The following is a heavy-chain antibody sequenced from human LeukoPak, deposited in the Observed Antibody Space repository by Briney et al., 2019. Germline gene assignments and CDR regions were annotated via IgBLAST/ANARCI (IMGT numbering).Heavy chain of an antibody. CDR3: ARGPYYYYGMDV. V-gene: IGHV4-4*02. Sequence: SGTLSLTCAVSGGSITSSNWWSWVRQPPGKGLEWIGEIYHSGSTNYNPFLKSRVTKSVDTSKNQFSLKLSSVTAADTAVYYCARGPYYYYGMDVWGQGTTVTVSS. CDR1: GGSITSSNW. CDR2: IYHSGST. J-gene: IGHJ6*02.